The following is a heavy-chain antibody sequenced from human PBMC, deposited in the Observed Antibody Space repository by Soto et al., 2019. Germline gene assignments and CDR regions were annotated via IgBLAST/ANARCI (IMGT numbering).Heavy chain of an antibody. CDR1: GGSISSGGYY. J-gene: IGHJ5*02. V-gene: IGHV4-31*03. D-gene: IGHD2-2*02. Sequence: FLTCTVSGGSISSGGYYWSWIRQHPGKGLEWIGYIYYSGSTYYNPSLKSRVTISVDTSKNQFSLKLSSVTAADTAVYYCARAMAGYCSSTSCYINWFDPWGQGTLVTVSS. CDR2: IYYSGST. CDR3: ARAMAGYCSSTSCYINWFDP.